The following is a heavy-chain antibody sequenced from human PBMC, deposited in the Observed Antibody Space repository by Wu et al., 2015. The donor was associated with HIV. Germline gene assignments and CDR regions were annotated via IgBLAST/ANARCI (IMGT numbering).Heavy chain of an antibody. J-gene: IGHJ4*02. CDR2: MNPNSGNT. Sequence: QVRLLQSGAEVKKPGASVKVSCKASGYTFTSYDINWVRQATGQGLEWMGWMNPNSGNTGYAQKFQGRVTMTRNTSISTAYMELSSLRSEDTAVYYCARVYSSGWQRDYWGQGTLVTVSS. V-gene: IGHV1-8*01. CDR1: GYTFTSYD. D-gene: IGHD6-19*01. CDR3: ARVYSSGWQRDY.